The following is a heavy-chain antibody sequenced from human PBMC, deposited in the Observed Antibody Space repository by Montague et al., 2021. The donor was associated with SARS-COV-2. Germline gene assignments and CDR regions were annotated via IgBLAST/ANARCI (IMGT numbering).Heavy chain of an antibody. CDR3: ATRTRYPQNDFGF. CDR1: GDSIRNSDYS. CDR2: IYNGGTT. J-gene: IGHJ4*02. Sequence: SETLSLTCTVSGDSIRNSDYSWGWVRQPPGKGLEWIGNIYNGGTTFYNPSLKSRVTMFVDTSKNQFALKLSSVTAADTAVYYCATRTRYPQNDFGFWGQGTLVTVSS. V-gene: IGHV4-39*01. D-gene: IGHD2-15*01.